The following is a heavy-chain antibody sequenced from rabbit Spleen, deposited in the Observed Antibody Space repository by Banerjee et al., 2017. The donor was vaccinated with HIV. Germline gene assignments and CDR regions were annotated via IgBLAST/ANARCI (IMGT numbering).Heavy chain of an antibody. CDR2: LFTGRSGSI. D-gene: IGHD4-1*01. V-gene: IGHV1S40*01. CDR3: ARDLDGVIGWNFGW. CDR1: GFSLSDSFY. J-gene: IGHJ4*01. Sequence: QSLEESGGDLVQPGASLTLTCTASGFSLSDSFYMCWVRQAPGKGLEWIGCLFTGRSGSIYYATWARGRFTISKISSTTVTLQMTSLTAADTASYFCARDLDGVIGWNFGWWGPGTLVTVS.